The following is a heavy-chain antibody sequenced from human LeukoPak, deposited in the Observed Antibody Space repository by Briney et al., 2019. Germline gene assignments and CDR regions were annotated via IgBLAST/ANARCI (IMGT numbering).Heavy chain of an antibody. J-gene: IGHJ3*02. D-gene: IGHD1-26*01. CDR1: GGSIGSSSYY. Sequence: PSETLSLTCTVSGGSIGSSSYYWGWIRQPPGKGLEWIGSIYYSGSTYYNPSLKSRVTISVDTSKNQFSLKLSSVTAADTAVYYCARHRGGAPDGSYHDAFDIWGQGTMVTVSS. V-gene: IGHV4-39*01. CDR3: ARHRGGAPDGSYHDAFDI. CDR2: IYYSGST.